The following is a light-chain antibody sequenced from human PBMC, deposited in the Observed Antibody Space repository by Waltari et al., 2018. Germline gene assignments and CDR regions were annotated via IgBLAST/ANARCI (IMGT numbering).Light chain of an antibody. Sequence: SYDLTQPRSVSVALGQTAKITCGGNNIGSKNVHWYQQRPGQAPVVVIYRDTNRPPGIPDRFSGSNSGNTATLTISRAQAVDEADYYCQVWDSSNVVFGGGATLTVL. CDR2: RDT. CDR3: QVWDSSNVV. CDR1: NIGSKN. V-gene: IGLV3-9*01. J-gene: IGLJ3*02.